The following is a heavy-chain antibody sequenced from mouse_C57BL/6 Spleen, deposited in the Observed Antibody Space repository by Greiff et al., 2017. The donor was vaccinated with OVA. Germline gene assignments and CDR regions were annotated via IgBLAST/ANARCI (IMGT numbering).Heavy chain of an antibody. CDR1: GYTFTSYW. J-gene: IGHJ2*01. CDR2: IYPGSGST. V-gene: IGHV1-55*01. Sequence: QVQLQQPGAELVKPGASVKMSCKASGYTFTSYWITWVKQRPGQGLEWIGDIYPGSGSTNYNEKFKSKATLTVDTSSSTAYMQHSSLTSEDSAVYYCARENYYGSSYGYWGQGTTLTVSS. CDR3: ARENYYGSSYGY. D-gene: IGHD1-1*01.